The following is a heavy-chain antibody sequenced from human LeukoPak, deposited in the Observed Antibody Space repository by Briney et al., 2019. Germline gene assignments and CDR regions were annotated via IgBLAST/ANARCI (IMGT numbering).Heavy chain of an antibody. V-gene: IGHV4-59*08. D-gene: IGHD1-26*01. CDR3: ARQDDSGTYLFNY. CDR2: IYYSGST. CDR1: GGSISSYY. Sequence: SETLSLTCTVSGGSISSYYWSWVRQPPGKGLEWIGYIYYSGSTNYNPSLKSRVTISVDTSKNQFSLKLTSVTATDTAVYYCARQDDSGTYLFNYWGQGTLVTVSS. J-gene: IGHJ4*02.